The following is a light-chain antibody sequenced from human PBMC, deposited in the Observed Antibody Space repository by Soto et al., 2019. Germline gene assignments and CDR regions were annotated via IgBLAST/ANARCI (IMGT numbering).Light chain of an antibody. CDR2: AAS. J-gene: IGKJ2*01. CDR1: QSISDY. CDR3: QQTYSSPYT. V-gene: IGKV1-39*01. Sequence: DVQMIQSPSSLSASVGDRVTLTCRASQSISDYLNWYLQKPGKAPKLLIYAASTLQSGVPSRFSGSGSGTDFSLTISSLQPEDFATYFCQQTYSSPYTFGQGTKVDIK.